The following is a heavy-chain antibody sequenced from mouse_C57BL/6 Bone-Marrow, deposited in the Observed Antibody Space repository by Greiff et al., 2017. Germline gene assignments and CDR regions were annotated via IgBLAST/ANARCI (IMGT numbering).Heavy chain of an antibody. CDR2: INPYNGGT. CDR3: ANYYGPFAY. CDR1: GYTFTDYY. V-gene: IGHV1-19*01. D-gene: IGHD1-1*01. J-gene: IGHJ3*01. Sequence: EVQLQQSGPVLVKPGASVKMSCKASGYTFTDYYMNWVKQSHGKSLEWIGVINPYNGGTSYNQKFKGKATLTVDKSSSTAYMELNSLTSEDSAVYYCANYYGPFAYWGQGTLVTVSA.